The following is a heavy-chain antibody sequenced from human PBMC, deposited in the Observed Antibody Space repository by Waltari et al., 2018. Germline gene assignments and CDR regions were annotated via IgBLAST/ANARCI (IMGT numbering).Heavy chain of an antibody. CDR1: GSSVINNY. CDR3: ARENSGSYGEFDF. V-gene: IGHV3-53*02. CDR2: IYSGGST. J-gene: IGHJ4*02. D-gene: IGHD1-26*01. Sequence: EVQMVETGGGLIQPGGSRRLSCAVSGSSVINNYMTWVRQPPGKGLEWVSYIYSGGSTYYADSVKGRFTISRDNSKNTLYLQMNNLRAEDTAVYYCARENSGSYGEFDFWGQGTLVTVSS.